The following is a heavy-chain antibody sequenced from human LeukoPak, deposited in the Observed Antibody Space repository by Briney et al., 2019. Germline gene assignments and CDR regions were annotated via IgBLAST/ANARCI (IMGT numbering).Heavy chain of an antibody. J-gene: IGHJ5*02. V-gene: IGHV1-18*01. Sequence: ASVKVSCKASGYTFTSYGISWVRQAPGQGLEWMGWINTYNGNTNYAQKFQGRVTMTTDTSTSTAYMELRSLRSDDTAVYYCARRGSRSSSSWYPWFDPWGQGTLVTVSS. CDR2: INTYNGNT. D-gene: IGHD6-13*01. CDR3: ARRGSRSSSSWYPWFDP. CDR1: GYTFTSYG.